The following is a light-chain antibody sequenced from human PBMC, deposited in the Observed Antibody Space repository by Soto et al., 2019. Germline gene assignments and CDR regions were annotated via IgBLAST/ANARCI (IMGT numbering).Light chain of an antibody. CDR3: QQRSNWPPVT. J-gene: IGKJ4*01. Sequence: EIVLTQSPATLSLSPGERATLSCRASQSVKNYLAWYQQKPGQAPRLLIYDASNRATCIPARFSGSGSGTDFTLTISSLEPEDSAVYYCQQRSNWPPVTFGGGTKVEIK. CDR2: DAS. CDR1: QSVKNY. V-gene: IGKV3-11*01.